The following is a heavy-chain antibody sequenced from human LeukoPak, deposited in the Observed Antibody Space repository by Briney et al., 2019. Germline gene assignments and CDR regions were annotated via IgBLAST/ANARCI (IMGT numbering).Heavy chain of an antibody. J-gene: IGHJ4*02. D-gene: IGHD1/OR15-1a*01. CDR1: GFSVSSNY. CDR2: IYSGGTT. V-gene: IGHV3-53*01. CDR3: ATGGRSGVALEQ. Sequence: GGSLRLSCAASGFSVSSNYMSWVRQAPGKGLEWVSVIYSGGTTYYADSVLGRVTISRDNSKTTLFLQMNSLKAEDTAVYYCATGGRSGVALEQWGQGTLVTVSS.